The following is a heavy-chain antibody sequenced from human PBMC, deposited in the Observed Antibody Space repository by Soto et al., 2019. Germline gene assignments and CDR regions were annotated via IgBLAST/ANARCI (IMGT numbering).Heavy chain of an antibody. J-gene: IGHJ5*02. V-gene: IGHV4-39*01. CDR3: ATRQGGSYNWFDP. CDR2: AYYSGST. Sequence: SATLSLTLTFSGGTSSSGRYSWCWISQPPGKGLEWIGSAYYSGSTYYNPSLKSRVTMSVDTSKNQFSLKLSSVTAADTAVYYCATRQGGSYNWFDPWGQGTLVTVSS. CDR1: GGTSSSGRYS. D-gene: IGHD2-15*01.